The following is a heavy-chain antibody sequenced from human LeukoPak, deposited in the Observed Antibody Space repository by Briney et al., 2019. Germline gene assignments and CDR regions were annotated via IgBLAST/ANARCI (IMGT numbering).Heavy chain of an antibody. CDR1: GFTFDDYA. V-gene: IGHV3-9*01. Sequence: GGSLRLSCAASGFTFDDYAMHWVRQAPGKGLEWVSGISWNSGSIGYADSVKGRFTISRDNAKNSLYLQMNSLRAEDTALYYCAKDMGNRDSSGYYYVCAFDIWGQGTMVTVSS. J-gene: IGHJ3*02. D-gene: IGHD3-22*01. CDR3: AKDMGNRDSSGYYYVCAFDI. CDR2: ISWNSGSI.